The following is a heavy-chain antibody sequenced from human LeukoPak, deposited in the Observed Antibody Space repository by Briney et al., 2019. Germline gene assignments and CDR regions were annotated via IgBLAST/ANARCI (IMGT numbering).Heavy chain of an antibody. D-gene: IGHD2-15*01. V-gene: IGHV3-30-3*01. CDR2: ISYDGSNK. CDR3: ARANRLVVVVAATVDY. J-gene: IGHJ4*02. CDR1: GFTFSSYA. Sequence: GGSLRLSCAASGFTFSSYAMHWVRQAPGKGLEWVAVISYDGSNKYYADSVKGRFTISRDNSKNTLYLQMNSLRAEDRAVYYCARANRLVVVVAATVDYWGQGTLVTVCS.